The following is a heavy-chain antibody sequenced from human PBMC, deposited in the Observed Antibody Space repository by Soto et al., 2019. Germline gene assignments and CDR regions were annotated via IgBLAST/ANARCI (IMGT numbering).Heavy chain of an antibody. D-gene: IGHD1-1*01. V-gene: IGHV1-69*01. J-gene: IGHJ4*02. Sequence: QVQLVQSGAEVRKPGSSVNVSCKASGTTFSTHGIHWVRQAPGQGLEWMGGFVLMFSSSNYAQKFQGRLTIVADESTNSAYMELSSLRADDSAIYYCARSGGTYYFDHWGQGTLVTVSS. CDR3: ARSGGTYYFDH. CDR2: FVLMFSSS. CDR1: GTTFSTHG.